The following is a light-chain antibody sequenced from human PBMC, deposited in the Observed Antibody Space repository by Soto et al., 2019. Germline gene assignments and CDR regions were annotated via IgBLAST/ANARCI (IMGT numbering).Light chain of an antibody. CDR2: GAA. CDR3: HQRQSWPRT. CDR1: QSVGTN. J-gene: IGKJ1*01. V-gene: IGKV3-15*01. Sequence: EIVMTQSPVILSVSPRERATLSCRASQSVGTNLAWYQQKPGQAPRLLISGAATRATGIPARFSGRGSGTEFTLTVSSLQSEDFALYYCHQRQSWPRTFGQGTKV.